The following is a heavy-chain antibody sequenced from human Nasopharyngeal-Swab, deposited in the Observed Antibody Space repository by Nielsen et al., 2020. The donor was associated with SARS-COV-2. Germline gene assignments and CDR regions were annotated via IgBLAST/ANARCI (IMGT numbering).Heavy chain of an antibody. J-gene: IGHJ6*02. CDR2: INPTDGST. CDR3: ARVLPFRITGTSGMDV. Sequence: WVRQAPGQGLEWMGIINPTDGSTSYAQKFEGRVTMTRVTSTSTVYMELNSLRSEDTAVYHCARVLPFRITGTSGMDVWGQGTMVTVSS. V-gene: IGHV1-46*01. D-gene: IGHD1-7*01.